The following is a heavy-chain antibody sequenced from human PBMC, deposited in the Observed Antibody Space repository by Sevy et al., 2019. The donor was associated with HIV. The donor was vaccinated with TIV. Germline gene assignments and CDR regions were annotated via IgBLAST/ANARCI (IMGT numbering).Heavy chain of an antibody. CDR1: GVSISSDY. CDR3: ARSVAANYMDV. D-gene: IGHD1-26*01. J-gene: IGHJ6*03. CDR2: IHHSGNS. V-gene: IGHV4-59*01. Sequence: SETLSLTCRVSGVSISSDYWSWIRQPPGKEPEWIGYIHHSGNSNYKTSLKSRVTMSEDTSKNQFSLNLRSVSAADTAVYYCARSVAANYMDVWGKGTTVTVSS.